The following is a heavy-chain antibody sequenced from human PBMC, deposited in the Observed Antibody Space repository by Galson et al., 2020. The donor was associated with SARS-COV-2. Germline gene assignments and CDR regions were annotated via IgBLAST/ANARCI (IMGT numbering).Heavy chain of an antibody. Sequence: ASETLSLTCTVSGGSISSSSYYWGWIRQPPGKGLEWIGSIYYSGSTYYNPSLKSRVTISVDTSKNQFSLKLSSVTAADTAVYYCARGGRHYCGSGSYYNAMYKFDPWGQGTLVTVSS. CDR3: ARGGRHYCGSGSYYNAMYKFDP. CDR2: IYYSGST. J-gene: IGHJ5*02. CDR1: GGSISSSSYY. V-gene: IGHV4-39*07. D-gene: IGHD3-10*01.